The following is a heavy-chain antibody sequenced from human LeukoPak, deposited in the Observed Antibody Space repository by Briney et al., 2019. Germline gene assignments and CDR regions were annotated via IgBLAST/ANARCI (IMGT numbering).Heavy chain of an antibody. CDR1: GYTFTSYA. D-gene: IGHD2-15*01. CDR3: ARSRGVVAAASFQH. Sequence: ASVKVSCKASGYTFTSYAMHWVRQTPGQRLEWMGWINAGNGNTKYSQKFQGRVTITRDTSASTAYMELSSLRSEDTAVYYCARSRGVVAAASFQHWGQGTLVTVSS. CDR2: INAGNGNT. J-gene: IGHJ1*01. V-gene: IGHV1-3*01.